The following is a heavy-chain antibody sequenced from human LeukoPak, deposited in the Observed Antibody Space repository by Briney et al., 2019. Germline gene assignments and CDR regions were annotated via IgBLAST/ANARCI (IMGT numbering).Heavy chain of an antibody. V-gene: IGHV1-2*02. D-gene: IGHD2-8*01. Sequence: ASVKVSCKASGYTFTDYYMEWVRQAPGQGLEWMGWINPNSGGTNYAQKFQGRVTMPRDTSISTAYMELSRLRSDDTAVYYCARVRSYCTNGVCYWDLDYWGQGTLVTVSS. CDR3: ARVRSYCTNGVCYWDLDY. CDR1: GYTFTDYY. J-gene: IGHJ4*02. CDR2: INPNSGGT.